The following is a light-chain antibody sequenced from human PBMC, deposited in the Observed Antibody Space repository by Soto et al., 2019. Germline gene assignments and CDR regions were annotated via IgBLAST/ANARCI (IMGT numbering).Light chain of an antibody. V-gene: IGKV3-15*01. J-gene: IGKJ4*01. Sequence: EIVMTQAPATLSVSTGERAALSCRASQSVTRNLAWYQQKSGQAPRLLIYGASTRATGIPARFSGSGSGTEFTLTISSLQSRYFAVYYCQQYNNWPLTFGGVTKVELK. CDR2: GAS. CDR3: QQYNNWPLT. CDR1: QSVTRN.